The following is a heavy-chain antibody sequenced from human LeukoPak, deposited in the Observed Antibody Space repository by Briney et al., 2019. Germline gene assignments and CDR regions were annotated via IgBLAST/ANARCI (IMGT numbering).Heavy chain of an antibody. CDR3: AKGLPYESRAYYDRLFDE. V-gene: IGHV3-30*02. CDR2: IRYDGSNK. D-gene: IGHD3-22*01. CDR1: GFTFSNGW. Sequence: GGSLRLSCAVSGFTFSNGWMNWVRQAPGKGLEWVAFIRYDGSNKYYADSVKGRFTISRDNSKNTLYLQMNSLRVEDTAVYYCAKGLPYESRAYYDRLFDEWGQGTLVTVSS. J-gene: IGHJ4*02.